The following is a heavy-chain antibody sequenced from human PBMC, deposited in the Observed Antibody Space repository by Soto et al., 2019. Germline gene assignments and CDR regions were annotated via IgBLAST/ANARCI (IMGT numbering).Heavy chain of an antibody. CDR1: GGSISSGGYY. V-gene: IGHV4-31*03. D-gene: IGHD6-13*01. Sequence: QVQLQESGPGLVKPSQTLSLTCTVSGGSISSGGYYWSWIRQHPGKGLEWIGYIYYSGSTYYNPSLNRRVTISVDTSKNHFSLKLSSVTAADTAVYYCARWQQLTYFDYWGQGTLVTVSS. CDR2: IYYSGST. CDR3: ARWQQLTYFDY. J-gene: IGHJ4*02.